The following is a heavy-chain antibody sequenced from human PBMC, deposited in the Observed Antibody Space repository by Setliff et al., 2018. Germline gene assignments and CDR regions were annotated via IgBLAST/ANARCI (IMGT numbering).Heavy chain of an antibody. D-gene: IGHD1-26*01. J-gene: IGHJ4*02. V-gene: IGHV4-61*05. CDR1: GDSISDISYY. Sequence: PSETLSLTCTISGDSISDISYYWGFIRQSPGKGPEWIGHISPSGSTTYNPSVKSRVTISLDTSKNHFSLKLDSVTAADTALYYCARSPSSGAYWNPRPFYSDYWARGTLVTVSS. CDR2: ISPSGST. CDR3: ARSPSSGAYWNPRPFYSDY.